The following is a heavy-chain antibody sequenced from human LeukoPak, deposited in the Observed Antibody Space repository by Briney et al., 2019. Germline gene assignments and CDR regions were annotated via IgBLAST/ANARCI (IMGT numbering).Heavy chain of an antibody. D-gene: IGHD1-26*01. Sequence: ASVKVSCKASGYTFTGYYMHWVRQAPGQGLEWMGWINPNSGGTNYAQKFQGWVTMTRDTSISTAYMELSRLRSDDTAVYYWARDSGSYYVDYWGQGTLVTVSS. V-gene: IGHV1-2*04. CDR1: GYTFTGYY. J-gene: IGHJ4*02. CDR2: INPNSGGT. CDR3: ARDSGSYYVDY.